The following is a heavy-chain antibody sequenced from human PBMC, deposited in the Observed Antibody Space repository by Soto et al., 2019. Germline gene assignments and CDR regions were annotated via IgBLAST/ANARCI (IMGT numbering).Heavy chain of an antibody. D-gene: IGHD3-3*01. Sequence: SETLSLTCTVSGGSISSSSYYWGWIRQPPGKGLEWFGSIYHSGSTYYNTSPKSRVPISVATSKHQFSLKMSSVTSADTAVYYFPRQLTYDFWTGYYTFDPWGKGTLVT. CDR1: GGSISSSSYY. CDR2: IYHSGST. V-gene: IGHV4-39*01. CDR3: PRQLTYDFWTGYYTFDP. J-gene: IGHJ5*02.